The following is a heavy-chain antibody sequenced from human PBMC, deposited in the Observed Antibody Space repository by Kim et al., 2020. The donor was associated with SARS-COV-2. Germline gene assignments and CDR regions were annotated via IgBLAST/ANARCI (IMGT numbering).Heavy chain of an antibody. Sequence: GGSLRLSCAASGFTFGRLTFRSFWMSWVRQAPGKGLEWVANIKQDGSREYYVDSMKGRFTISRDNAQNSLYLHVTSLRVEDTAVYYCVRTVAGRIDAFY. CDR1: GFTFGRLTFRSFW. CDR3: VRTVAGRIDAFY. D-gene: IGHD6-19*01. J-gene: IGHJ3*02. CDR2: IKQDGSRE. V-gene: IGHV3-7*03.